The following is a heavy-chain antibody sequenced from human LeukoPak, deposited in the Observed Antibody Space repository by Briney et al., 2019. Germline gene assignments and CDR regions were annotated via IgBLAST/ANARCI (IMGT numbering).Heavy chain of an antibody. CDR2: INNSSSYI. Sequence: GGSLRLSCAASLFTLRSYSMNWVRQAPARGLEGVSSINNSSSYIYYADSVKGRFTISRDNAKNSLYLQMNSLRAEDTAVYYCARVSGYYYDSSGLRYYFDYWGQGTLVTVSS. CDR1: LFTLRSYS. J-gene: IGHJ4*02. D-gene: IGHD3-22*01. CDR3: ARVSGYYYDSSGLRYYFDY. V-gene: IGHV3-21*01.